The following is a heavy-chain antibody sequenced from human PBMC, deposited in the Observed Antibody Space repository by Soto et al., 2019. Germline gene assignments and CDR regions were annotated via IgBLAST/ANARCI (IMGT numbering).Heavy chain of an antibody. Sequence: QVQLVESGGGVVQPGRSLRLSCAASGFTFSTYGMHWVRQAPGKGLEWVAVISYDGSNKYYADSVQGRFTISRDNSKNTLYLQMNSLRPEDTAVYYCAKDLLRPGRAYGMDVWGQGTTVTVSS. V-gene: IGHV3-30*18. CDR1: GFTFSTYG. CDR3: AKDLLRPGRAYGMDV. D-gene: IGHD6-25*01. CDR2: ISYDGSNK. J-gene: IGHJ6*02.